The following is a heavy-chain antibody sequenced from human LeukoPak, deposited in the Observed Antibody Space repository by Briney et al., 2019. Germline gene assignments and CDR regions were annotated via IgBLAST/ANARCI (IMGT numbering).Heavy chain of an antibody. CDR2: ISGSGGST. CDR3: AKDHGPAYYYDSSGYALYDY. V-gene: IGHV3-23*01. Sequence: GGSLRLSCAATGVTFSSYAMSWVRQAPGKGLEWVSAISGSGGSTYYADSVKGRFTISRDNSKNTLYLQMNSLRAEDTAVYYCAKDHGPAYYYDSSGYALYDYWGQGTLVTVSS. CDR1: GVTFSSYA. J-gene: IGHJ4*02. D-gene: IGHD3-22*01.